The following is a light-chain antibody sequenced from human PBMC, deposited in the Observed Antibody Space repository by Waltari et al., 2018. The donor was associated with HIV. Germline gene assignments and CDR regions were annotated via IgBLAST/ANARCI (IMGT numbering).Light chain of an antibody. CDR3: QQYNNWPPLFT. J-gene: IGKJ3*01. V-gene: IGKV3-15*01. Sequence: EIVMTQSPATLSVSPGERATLSCRASQSVSSNLAWYQQKPGQAPRLLIYGASSRATGIPARFRGSGSGTGFTLTISSLQSEDFAVYYCQQYNNWPPLFTFGPGTKVDIK. CDR1: QSVSSN. CDR2: GAS.